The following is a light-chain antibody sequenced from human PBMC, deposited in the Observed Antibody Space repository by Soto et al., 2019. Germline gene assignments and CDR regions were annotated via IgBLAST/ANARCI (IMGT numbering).Light chain of an antibody. Sequence: EIVMTHSPATLSVSPWEIVTLSCRASQSVSSNLAWYQQKVGQAPRLLIYGASTRATGIPARFSGSGSGTDFTLTISRLEPEDFAVYYCQQYGSSGTFGQGTKVDIK. CDR1: QSVSSN. CDR3: QQYGSSGT. CDR2: GAS. J-gene: IGKJ1*01. V-gene: IGKV3-15*01.